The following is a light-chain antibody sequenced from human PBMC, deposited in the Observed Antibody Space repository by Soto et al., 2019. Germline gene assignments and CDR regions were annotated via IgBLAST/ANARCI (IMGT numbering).Light chain of an antibody. CDR2: DAS. Sequence: DIQMTQSPSSLSASVGDRVTITCQASHDISNYLNWYQQKPGQAPKLLIYDASNLETGVPSRFSGSGSGTDFTFTISSLQPEDFAVYYCQQYDNSPGYTFGQGTKLEIK. CDR1: HDISNY. J-gene: IGKJ2*01. V-gene: IGKV1-33*01. CDR3: QQYDNSPGYT.